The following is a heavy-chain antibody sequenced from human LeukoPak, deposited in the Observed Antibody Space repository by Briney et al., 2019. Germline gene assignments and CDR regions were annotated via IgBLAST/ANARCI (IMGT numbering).Heavy chain of an antibody. J-gene: IGHJ6*03. D-gene: IGHD3-10*01. CDR1: GGTFSSYA. CDR2: IIPIFGTA. CDR3: ARATTMVRGVSIYYYYYYMDV. Sequence: SVKVSCKASGGTFSSYAISWVRQAPGQGLEWMGGIIPIFGTANYAQKFQGRVTTTADESTSTAYMELSSLRSEDTAVYYCARATTMVRGVSIYYYYYYMDVWGKGTTVTVSS. V-gene: IGHV1-69*01.